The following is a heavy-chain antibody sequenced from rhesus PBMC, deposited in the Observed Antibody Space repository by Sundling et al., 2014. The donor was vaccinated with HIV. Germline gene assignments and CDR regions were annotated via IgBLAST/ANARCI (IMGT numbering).Heavy chain of an antibody. Sequence: QVQLQESGPGLVKPSETLSLTCSVSGASISSNWWSWMRQSPGKGLDWIGEIDGGIGRTYYNPSLKSRVTISMDISKNQFSLKLTSVIAADTAVYYCAREEWQLYVDYWGQGVLVTVSS. J-gene: IGHJ4*01. CDR3: AREEWQLYVDY. V-gene: IGHV4-80*01. CDR2: IDGGIGRT. D-gene: IGHD1-44*02. CDR1: GASISSNW.